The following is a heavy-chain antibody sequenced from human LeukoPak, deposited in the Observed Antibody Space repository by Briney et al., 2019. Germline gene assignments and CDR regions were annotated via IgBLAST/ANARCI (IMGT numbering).Heavy chain of an antibody. CDR1: GFTFSSYG. CDR3: ARDKGTSSSWFDP. J-gene: IGHJ5*02. CDR2: IWYDGSNK. V-gene: IGHV3-33*01. Sequence: GGSLRLSCAPSGFTFSSYGMHWVRQAPGRGLAGVAVIWYDGSNKYYADSVKVRFTISRDNSKNTLYLQMNSLRAEDTAVYYCARDKGTSSSWFDPWGQGTLVTVSS. D-gene: IGHD6-13*01.